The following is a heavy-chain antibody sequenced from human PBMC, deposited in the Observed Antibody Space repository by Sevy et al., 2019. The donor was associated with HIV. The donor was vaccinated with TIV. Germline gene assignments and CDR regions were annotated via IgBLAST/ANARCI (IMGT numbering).Heavy chain of an antibody. CDR3: TTHAGIAAAGRVFDY. J-gene: IGHJ4*02. D-gene: IGHD6-13*01. Sequence: GGSLRLSCAASGFTFSDHCMEWVRQAPGKGLEWVGHIRNEADSYTTEYAASVKGRFTISRDDSENSLYLLMNSLKTEDTAVYYCTTHAGIAAAGRVFDYWGQGTLVTVSS. V-gene: IGHV3-72*01. CDR2: IRNEADSYTT. CDR1: GFTFSDHC.